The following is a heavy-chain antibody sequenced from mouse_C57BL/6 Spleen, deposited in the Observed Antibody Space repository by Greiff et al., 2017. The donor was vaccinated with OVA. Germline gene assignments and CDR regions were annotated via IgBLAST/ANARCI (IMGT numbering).Heavy chain of an antibody. V-gene: IGHV1-9*01. CDR1: GYTFTGYW. Sequence: QVQLQQSGAELMKPGASVKLSCKATGYTFTGYWIAWVKQRPGHGLEWIGEILPRSGRTNYNEKFKGKATFTADTSSNTAYMQLSSLTTEDSAIYYCLSYYRGAMDYWGQGTSVTVSS. CDR3: LSYYRGAMDY. CDR2: ILPRSGRT. J-gene: IGHJ4*01. D-gene: IGHD1-1*01.